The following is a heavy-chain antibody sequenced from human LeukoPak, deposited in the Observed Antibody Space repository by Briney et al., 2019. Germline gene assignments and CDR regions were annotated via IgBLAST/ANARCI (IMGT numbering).Heavy chain of an antibody. CDR2: INPKTGGT. J-gene: IGHJ4*02. D-gene: IGHD2-2*01. CDR1: GYTFTDSY. Sequence: ASVKVSCKASGYTFTDSYMHWVRQAPGQGLEWMGWINPKTGGTNYAQRFQGRVTMTRNTSISTAYMELSGLRSEDTAVYYCAKTGGYCGRTSCPYYFDFWGQGALVTVSS. CDR3: AKTGGYCGRTSCPYYFDF. V-gene: IGHV1-2*02.